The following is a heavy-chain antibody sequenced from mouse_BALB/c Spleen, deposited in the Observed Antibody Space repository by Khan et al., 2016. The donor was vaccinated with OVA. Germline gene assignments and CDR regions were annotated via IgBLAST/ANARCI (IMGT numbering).Heavy chain of an antibody. Sequence: EVELVESGGDLVKPGGSLKLSCAASGFTFSTYGMSWVRQSPDKRLEWVATISSGGSYTYYPDNVKGRFTISRDNAKNTLYLQMSSLKSEDTAIYYCARLAYYYSGEGFAYWGQGTLVTVSA. CDR1: GFTFSTYG. CDR2: ISSGGSYT. CDR3: ARLAYYYSGEGFAY. J-gene: IGHJ3*01. D-gene: IGHD1-1*02. V-gene: IGHV5-6*01.